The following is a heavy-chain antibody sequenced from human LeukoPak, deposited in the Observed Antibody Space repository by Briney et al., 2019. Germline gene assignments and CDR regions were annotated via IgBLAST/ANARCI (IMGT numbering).Heavy chain of an antibody. CDR2: IYYSGST. D-gene: IGHD3-10*01. V-gene: IGHV4-59*01. CDR1: GGSISSYY. CDR3: ARGDYYIAHLDY. Sequence: SETLSLTCTVSGGSISSYYWSWIRQPPGKGLEWIGYIYYSGSTNYNPSLKSRVTISVDTSKNQFSLKLSSVTAADTAVYYCARGDYYIAHLDYWGQGTLVTVSP. J-gene: IGHJ4*02.